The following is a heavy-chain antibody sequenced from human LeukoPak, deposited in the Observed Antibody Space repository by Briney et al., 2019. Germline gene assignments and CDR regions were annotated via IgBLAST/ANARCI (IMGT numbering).Heavy chain of an antibody. J-gene: IGHJ5*02. Sequence: SETLSLTCTVSGGSISSFYWSWIRQPPGKGLEWIGYIYYTGSTNYNSSLKSRVTISVDTSKNQFSLKLSSVTAADTAVYYCARTSSSWYLGIRWFDPWGQGTLVTVSS. CDR1: GGSISSFY. CDR2: IYYTGST. D-gene: IGHD6-13*01. V-gene: IGHV4-59*12. CDR3: ARTSSSWYLGIRWFDP.